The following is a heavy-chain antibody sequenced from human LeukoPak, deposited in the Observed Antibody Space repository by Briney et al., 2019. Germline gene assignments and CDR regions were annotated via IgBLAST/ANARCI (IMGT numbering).Heavy chain of an antibody. V-gene: IGHV1-18*01. CDR1: GYTFTSYG. CDR3: ARDAGGWEVVFEAVSLDY. D-gene: IGHD1-26*01. J-gene: IGHJ4*02. Sequence: ASVKVSCKASGYTFTSYGISWVRQAPGQGLEWMGWISAYNGNTNYAQKLQGRVTITTDTSTSTACMELRSLGSDDTAVYYCARDAGGWEVVFEAVSLDYWGKGTLVTVSS. CDR2: ISAYNGNT.